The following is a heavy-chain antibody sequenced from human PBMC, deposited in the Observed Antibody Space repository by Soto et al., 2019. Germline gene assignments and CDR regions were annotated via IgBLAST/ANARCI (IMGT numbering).Heavy chain of an antibody. CDR1: GFSLSTSGVG. D-gene: IGHD2-15*01. CDR2: IYWDDDK. Sequence: QITLKESGPTLVKPTQTLTLTCTFSGFSLSTSGVGVGWIRQPPGKALEWLALIYWDDDKRYSPSLKSRLTITNDTSNTQLVLTMTNIDPVDTATYYCAHRPSYCSGGSCYSGFDYWGQGTLVTVSS. V-gene: IGHV2-5*02. J-gene: IGHJ4*02. CDR3: AHRPSYCSGGSCYSGFDY.